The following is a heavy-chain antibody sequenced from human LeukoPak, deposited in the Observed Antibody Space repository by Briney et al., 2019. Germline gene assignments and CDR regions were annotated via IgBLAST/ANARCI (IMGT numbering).Heavy chain of an antibody. CDR2: IRYDGSNK. V-gene: IGHV3-30*02. Sequence: PGGSLRFSCAASGFTFSSYGMHWVRQAPGKGLEWVAFIRYDGSNKYYADSVKGRFTISRDNSKNTLYLQMNSLRAEDTAVYYCAKCSSTSCYYYYYYMDVWGKGTTVTISS. J-gene: IGHJ6*03. CDR1: GFTFSSYG. D-gene: IGHD2-2*01. CDR3: AKCSSTSCYYYYYYMDV.